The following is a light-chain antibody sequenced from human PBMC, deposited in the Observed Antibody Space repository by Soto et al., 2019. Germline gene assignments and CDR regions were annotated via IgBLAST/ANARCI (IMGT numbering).Light chain of an antibody. CDR2: DAS. CDR1: QSVSGW. J-gene: IGKJ4*01. CDR3: QQVNNDRLT. V-gene: IGKV1-5*01. Sequence: DIQMTQSPSTLSASVGDAVTVTCRASQSVSGWLAWYQQKPGEAPKLLIYDASALPRGVPSRFSGSGSGTEFPLTIGGLRPDDFATYYCQQVNNDRLTCGRGTEVDIK.